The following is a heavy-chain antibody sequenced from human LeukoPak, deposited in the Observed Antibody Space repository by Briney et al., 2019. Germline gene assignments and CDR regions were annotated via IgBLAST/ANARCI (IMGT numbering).Heavy chain of an antibody. Sequence: GGSLRLSCAASGFSFSSYWMTWVRQAPGRELEFVANIRGDGNEKYYMDSMKGRLTISRDNAKNSLFLQMSGLRAEDTAVYYCMTELLGYRGQGTLVTVSS. D-gene: IGHD1-14*01. J-gene: IGHJ4*02. CDR2: IRGDGNEK. V-gene: IGHV3-7*03. CDR1: GFSFSSYW. CDR3: MTELLGY.